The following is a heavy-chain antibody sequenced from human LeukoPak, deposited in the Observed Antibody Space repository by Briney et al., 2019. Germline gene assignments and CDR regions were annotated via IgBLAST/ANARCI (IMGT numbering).Heavy chain of an antibody. CDR2: INDNGGTT. CDR3: ANWAGGETHRGRWNGPFDY. V-gene: IGHV3-23*01. D-gene: IGHD1-1*01. Sequence: PGGSLRLSCVASGITFRTYAMSWVRQTPGKGLEWISFINDNGGTTNYADSVKGRFTISRDNSKNTLYLQMNTLRDDDTAVYYGANWAGGETHRGRWNGPFDYWGQGTLVTVSS. J-gene: IGHJ4*02. CDR1: GITFRTYA.